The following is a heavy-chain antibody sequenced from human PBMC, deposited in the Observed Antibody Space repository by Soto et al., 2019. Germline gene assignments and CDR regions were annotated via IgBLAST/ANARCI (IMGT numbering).Heavy chain of an antibody. Sequence: QVQLVQSGAEEKKPGASVKVSCKASGYTFTSYAMHWVRQAPGQRLEWMGWINAGNGNTKYSQKFQGRVTITRDTSASAAYMELSSLRSEDTAVYSCARSPGIAVAVYWGQGALVNVSS. D-gene: IGHD6-19*01. CDR1: GYTFTSYA. J-gene: IGHJ4*02. CDR3: ARSPGIAVAVY. V-gene: IGHV1-3*05. CDR2: INAGNGNT.